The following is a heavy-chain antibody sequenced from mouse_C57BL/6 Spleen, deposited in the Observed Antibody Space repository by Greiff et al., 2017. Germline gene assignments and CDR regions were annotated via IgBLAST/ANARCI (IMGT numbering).Heavy chain of an antibody. J-gene: IGHJ2*01. V-gene: IGHV1-69*01. CDR1: GYTFTSYW. CDR3: ARRYDYDEKGFDY. CDR2: IDPSDSST. D-gene: IGHD2-4*01. Sequence: QVQLQQPGAELVMPGASVKLSCKASGYTFTSYWMHWVKQRPGQGLEWFGVIDPSDSSTNYNQKLNGKFTLTVDKSSSTAYMQLSSLTSEDSAVYYCARRYDYDEKGFDYWGQGTTLTVSS.